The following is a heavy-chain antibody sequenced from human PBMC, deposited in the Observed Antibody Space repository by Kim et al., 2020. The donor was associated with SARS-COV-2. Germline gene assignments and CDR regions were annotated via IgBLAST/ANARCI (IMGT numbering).Heavy chain of an antibody. CDR1: GFTFSSYD. Sequence: GGSLRLSCAASGFTFSSYDMHWVRQATGKGLEWVSAIATAGDTYYPGSVKGRFTISRENAKNSLYLQMNSLRAGVTAVYYCARGGRGGSAIFGVVIIDPYGMDVWGQGTTVTVSS. J-gene: IGHJ6*02. V-gene: IGHV3-13*04. CDR2: IATAGDT. CDR3: ARGGRGGSAIFGVVIIDPYGMDV. D-gene: IGHD3-3*01.